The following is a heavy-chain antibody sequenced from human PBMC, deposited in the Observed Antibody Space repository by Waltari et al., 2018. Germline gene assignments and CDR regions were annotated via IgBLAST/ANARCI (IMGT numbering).Heavy chain of an antibody. CDR1: GGSISSGDYY. CDR3: ARAQPALAARRFYYYYMDV. D-gene: IGHD6-6*01. CDR2: IDYSGST. V-gene: IGHV4-30-4*08. Sequence: QVQLQESGPGLVKPSQTLSLTCTVSGGSISSGDYYWSWTRQPPGKGLEWSWDIDYSGSTYYNPALKNRATIAVYASKNQFSLKLSSVTAADTAVYYCARAQPALAARRFYYYYMDVWGKGTTVTVSS. J-gene: IGHJ6*03.